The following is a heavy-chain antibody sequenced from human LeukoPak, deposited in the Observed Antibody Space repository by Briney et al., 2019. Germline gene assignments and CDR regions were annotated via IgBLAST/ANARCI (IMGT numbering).Heavy chain of an antibody. CDR2: IIPIFGTA. J-gene: IGHJ4*02. V-gene: IGHV1-69*06. CDR3: AGAPGAVAGTDY. Sequence: SVKVSCKASGGTFSSYAISWVRQAPGQGLEWMGGIIPIFGTANYAQKFQGRVTITADKSTSTAYMELSSLRSEDTAVYYCAGAPGAVAGTDYWGQGTLVTVSS. D-gene: IGHD6-19*01. CDR1: GGTFSSYA.